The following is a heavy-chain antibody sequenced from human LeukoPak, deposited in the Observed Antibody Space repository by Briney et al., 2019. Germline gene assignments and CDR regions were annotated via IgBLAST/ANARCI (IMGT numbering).Heavy chain of an antibody. V-gene: IGHV3-7*01. CDR2: INQDGSVE. J-gene: IGHJ6*02. CDR3: ARDSSPLLMDV. CDR1: GFTFSSYW. Sequence: GGSLRLSCAASGFTFSSYWMSWVRQATGKGLEWVANINQDGSVEYYVDSVKGRFTISRDNAKNSLYLQMNSLRAEDTAVYYCARDSSPLLMDVWGQGTAVTVSS.